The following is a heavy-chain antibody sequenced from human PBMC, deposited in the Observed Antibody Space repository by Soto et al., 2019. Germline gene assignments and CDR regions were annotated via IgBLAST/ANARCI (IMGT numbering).Heavy chain of an antibody. D-gene: IGHD3-9*01. J-gene: IGHJ4*02. CDR3: ARLEGLATISYYFDF. CDR2: IYYRGNA. Sequence: QLQLQESGPGLVKPSETLSLTCSVSDDSINSDKYYWGWIRQPPGKGLEWIGSIYYRGNAYYNPPPQTRVTIALDKSKSQFSLKLNSVTAADSAVYFCARLEGLATISYYFDFWGPGALVTVSS. V-gene: IGHV4-39*01. CDR1: DDSINSDKYY.